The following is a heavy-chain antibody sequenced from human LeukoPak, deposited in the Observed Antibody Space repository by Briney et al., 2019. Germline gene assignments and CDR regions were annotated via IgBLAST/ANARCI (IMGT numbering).Heavy chain of an antibody. J-gene: IGHJ3*02. Sequence: GGSLRLSCAASGFPFSNYAMNWVRQAPGKGLEWVSTISGSGDTTYYSDSVKGRLTISRDNSKNTLYLQMNGLRAGDTALYYCAKESQEGSSFDTWGQGTMVTVSS. CDR3: AKESQEGSSFDT. D-gene: IGHD3-10*01. CDR1: GFPFSNYA. CDR2: ISGSGDTT. V-gene: IGHV3-23*01.